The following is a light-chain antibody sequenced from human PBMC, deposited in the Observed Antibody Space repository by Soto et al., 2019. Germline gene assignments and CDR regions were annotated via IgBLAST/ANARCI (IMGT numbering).Light chain of an antibody. Sequence: QSVLTQPPSVSGGPGQRVTISCTGSSSKNGAGYDVHWYQQLPGTAPKILIYGNSNRPSGVPDRFSGSKSGTSASLAITGLQAEDEADYYCQSYDSSLSAFYVFGTGTKVTVL. V-gene: IGLV1-40*01. CDR3: QSYDSSLSAFYV. J-gene: IGLJ1*01. CDR2: GNS. CDR1: SSKNGAGYD.